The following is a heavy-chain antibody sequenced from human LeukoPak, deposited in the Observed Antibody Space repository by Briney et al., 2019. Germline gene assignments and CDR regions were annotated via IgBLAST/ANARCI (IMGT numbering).Heavy chain of an antibody. CDR3: ARAGEEWELRDY. Sequence: GSSVKVSCKASGGTFSSYAISWVRQAPGQGLEWMGRIIPILGIANYAQKFQGRVTITADKSTSTAYMELSSLRSEDTAVYYCARAGEEWELRDYWGQGTLVTVSS. J-gene: IGHJ4*02. V-gene: IGHV1-69*04. CDR2: IIPILGIA. D-gene: IGHD1-26*01. CDR1: GGTFSSYA.